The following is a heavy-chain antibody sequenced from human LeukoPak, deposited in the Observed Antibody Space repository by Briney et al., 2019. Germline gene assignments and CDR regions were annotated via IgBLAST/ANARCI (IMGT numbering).Heavy chain of an antibody. CDR3: ARDQLRLSYFDY. CDR2: ISYDGSNK. J-gene: IGHJ4*02. CDR1: GFTFSSYA. Sequence: PGGSLRLSCAASGFTFSSYAMHWVRQAPGKGLEWVAVISYDGSNKYYADSVKGRFTISRDNSKNTLYLQMNSLRAEDTAVCYCARDQLRLSYFDYWGQGTLVTVSS. V-gene: IGHV3-30-3*01. D-gene: IGHD2/OR15-2a*01.